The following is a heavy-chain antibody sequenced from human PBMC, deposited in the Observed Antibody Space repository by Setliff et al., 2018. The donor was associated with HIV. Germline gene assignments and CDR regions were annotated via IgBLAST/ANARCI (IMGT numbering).Heavy chain of an antibody. D-gene: IGHD3-16*01. J-gene: IGHJ4*02. CDR2: VDPEDGET. V-gene: IGHV1-69-2*01. CDR1: GYTFTDYY. CDR3: ATLGEIPDDY. Sequence: ASVKVSCKAFGYTFTDYYMHWVQQAPGKGLEWMGRVDPEDGETIYAEKFQGRVTITADTSTDTAYMELSSLRSEDTAVYYCATLGEIPDDYWGQGTLVTVSS.